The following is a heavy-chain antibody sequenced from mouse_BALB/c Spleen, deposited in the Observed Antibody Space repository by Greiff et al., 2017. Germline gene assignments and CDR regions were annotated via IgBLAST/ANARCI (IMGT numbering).Heavy chain of an antibody. Sequence: VQLQQPGAELVRPGSSVKLSCKASGYAFSSYWMNWVKQRPGQGLEWIGQIYPGDGDTNYNGKFKGKATLTADKSSSTAYMQLSSLTSEDSAVYFCARRIHWYFDVWGAGTTVTVSS. V-gene: IGHV1-80*01. CDR2: IYPGDGDT. CDR3: ARRIHWYFDV. CDR1: GYAFSSYW. J-gene: IGHJ1*01.